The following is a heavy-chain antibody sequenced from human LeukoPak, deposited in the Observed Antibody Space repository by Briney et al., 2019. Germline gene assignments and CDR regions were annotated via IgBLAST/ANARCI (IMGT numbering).Heavy chain of an antibody. J-gene: IGHJ6*02. CDR2: IYYSGST. CDR3: ASSSSTSCMDV. V-gene: IGHV4-39*01. Sequence: SETLSRTCTVSGGSISSSSYYWGWIRQPPGKGLEWIGSIYYSGSTYYNPSLKSRVTISVDTSKNQFSLKLSSVTAADTAVYYCASSSSTSCMDVWGQGTTVTVSS. CDR1: GGSISSSSYY. D-gene: IGHD2-2*01.